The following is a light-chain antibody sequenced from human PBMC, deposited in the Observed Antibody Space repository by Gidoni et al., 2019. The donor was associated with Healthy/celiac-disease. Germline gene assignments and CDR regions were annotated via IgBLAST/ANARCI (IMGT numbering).Light chain of an antibody. CDR1: QSISSSQ. Sequence: EIVLTQSPGTLSLSPGQSATLSGRASQSISSSQLAWYQQKPGQAPSPLMYGASSRATGIPDRFSGSGSGTDFTLTISRLEPEDFAVYYCQHFGNFGGGTKVE. CDR2: GAS. CDR3: QHFGN. J-gene: IGKJ4*01. V-gene: IGKV3-20*01.